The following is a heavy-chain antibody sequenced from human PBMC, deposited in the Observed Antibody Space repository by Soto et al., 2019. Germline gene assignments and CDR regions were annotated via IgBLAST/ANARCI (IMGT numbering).Heavy chain of an antibody. CDR1: GGSISAYA. Sequence: SETLSLTCTVSGGSISAYAWSWIRQPAGKGLEWIGRLYSSGNTNYNPSFKSRLTMSADTAKNQFSLKLSSVTAADTAVYYCARAQTYCSGGRCFPYYFDYWGQGTLVTVSS. CDR3: ARAQTYCSGGRCFPYYFDY. D-gene: IGHD2-15*01. J-gene: IGHJ4*02. V-gene: IGHV4-4*07. CDR2: LYSSGNT.